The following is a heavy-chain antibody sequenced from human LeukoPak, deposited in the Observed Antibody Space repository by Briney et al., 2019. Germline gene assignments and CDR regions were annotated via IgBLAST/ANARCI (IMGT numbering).Heavy chain of an antibody. CDR3: ATIVGGDY. CDR2: ISSSSSYI. Sequence: GGSLRLSCAASGFTFSSYSMNWVRQAPGKGLEWVSSISSSSSYIYYADSVKGRFTISRDNSKNTLYLQMNSLRAEDTAVYYCATIVGGDYWGQGTLVTVSS. V-gene: IGHV3-21*01. J-gene: IGHJ4*02. D-gene: IGHD3-22*01. CDR1: GFTFSSYS.